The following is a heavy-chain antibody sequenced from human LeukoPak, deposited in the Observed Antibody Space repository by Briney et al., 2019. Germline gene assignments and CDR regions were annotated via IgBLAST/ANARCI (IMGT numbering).Heavy chain of an antibody. CDR1: GGSIGSSSYH. Sequence: SETLSLTCTVSGGSIGSSSYHWGWIHQPPGKRLEWIGNIYSSGSTHYNPSLKSRVTISVDTSKNHFSLKLSSVTATDTAVYYCAGLIVGATTKDYWGQGTLVTVSS. V-gene: IGHV4-39*01. J-gene: IGHJ4*02. CDR3: AGLIVGATTKDY. D-gene: IGHD1-26*01. CDR2: IYSSGST.